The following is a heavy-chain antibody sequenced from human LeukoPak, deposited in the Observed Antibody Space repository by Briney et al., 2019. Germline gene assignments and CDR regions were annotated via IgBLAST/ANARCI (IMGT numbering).Heavy chain of an antibody. V-gene: IGHV3-11*01. D-gene: IGHD3-3*01. CDR1: GFTFSDYY. CDR3: ARGRDDFWSTYSFDY. Sequence: GGSLRLSCAASGFTFSDYYMSWIRQAPGKGLEWVSYISSSGSTIYYADSVKGRFTISRDNAKNSLYLQMNSLRAEDTAVYYCARGRDDFWSTYSFDYWGQGTLVTVSS. CDR2: ISSSGSTI. J-gene: IGHJ4*02.